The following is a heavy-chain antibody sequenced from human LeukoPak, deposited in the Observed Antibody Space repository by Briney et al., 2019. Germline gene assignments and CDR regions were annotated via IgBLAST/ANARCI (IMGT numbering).Heavy chain of an antibody. J-gene: IGHJ5*02. D-gene: IGHD3-10*01. CDR3: ARPYYYGSGSYRSAPFDP. CDR2: ISSSGSTI. Sequence: GGSLRLSCAASGFIFSSYSMNWVRQAPGKGLEWVSYISSSGSTIYYADSVKGRFTISRDNAKNSLYLQMNSLRAEDTAVYYCARPYYYGSGSYRSAPFDPWGQGTLVTVSS. CDR1: GFIFSSYS. V-gene: IGHV3-48*04.